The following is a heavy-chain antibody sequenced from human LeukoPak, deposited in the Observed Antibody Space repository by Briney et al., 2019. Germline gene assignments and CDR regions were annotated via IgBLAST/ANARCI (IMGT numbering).Heavy chain of an antibody. V-gene: IGHV6-1*01. J-gene: IGHJ5*02. D-gene: IGHD3-16*01. CDR1: GDIVSSNSAA. CDR2: KYDRSKWYN. CDR3: ARRSGWGYNWFDP. Sequence: SHPLSLICTISGDIVSSNSAAWNWIRQSPSRGLLWQGRKYDRSKWYNDYAVSVKSRITINPDTSKNQFSLQLNSVTPEDTAVYYCARRSGWGYNWFDPWGQGTLVTVSS.